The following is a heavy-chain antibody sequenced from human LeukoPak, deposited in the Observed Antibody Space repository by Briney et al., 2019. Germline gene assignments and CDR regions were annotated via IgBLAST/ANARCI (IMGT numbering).Heavy chain of an antibody. J-gene: IGHJ5*02. CDR3: ARKWGYSYGSHFTSYRNTNWFDP. CDR1: GGSFSGYY. CDR2: INHSGST. V-gene: IGHV4-34*01. Sequence: SETLSLTCAVYGGSFSGYYWSWIRQPPGKGLEWIGEINHSGSTNYNPSLKSRVTISVDTSKNQFSLKLSSVTAADTAVYYCARKWGYSYGSHFTSYRNTNWFDPWGQGTLVTVSS. D-gene: IGHD5-18*01.